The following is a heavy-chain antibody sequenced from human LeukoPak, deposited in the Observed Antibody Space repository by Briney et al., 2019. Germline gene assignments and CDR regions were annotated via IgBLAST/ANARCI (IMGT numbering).Heavy chain of an antibody. Sequence: SQTLSLTCTVSGASISSGDYYWTWIRQPAGKGLEWIGRIYTSGSTDYSPSLKSRVTISLDTSKNQFSLRLSSVTAADTAVYYCAKGGFMTTDFDPWGQGTLVTVSS. V-gene: IGHV4-61*02. CDR1: GASISSGDYY. CDR2: IYTSGST. CDR3: AKGGFMTTDFDP. D-gene: IGHD4-11*01. J-gene: IGHJ5*02.